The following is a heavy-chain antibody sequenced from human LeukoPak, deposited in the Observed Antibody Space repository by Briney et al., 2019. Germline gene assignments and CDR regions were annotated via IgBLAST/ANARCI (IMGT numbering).Heavy chain of an antibody. CDR2: IKQDGSEK. D-gene: IGHD3-9*01. CDR3: ASLYYDILTGYDYYGMEV. Sequence: GGSLRLSCAASGFTFSSYWMSWVRQAPGKGLEWVANIKQDGSEKYYVDSVKGRFTISRDNAKNSLYLQMNSLRAEDTAVYYCASLYYDILTGYDYYGMEVWGKGTTVTVSS. V-gene: IGHV3-7*03. J-gene: IGHJ6*04. CDR1: GFTFSSYW.